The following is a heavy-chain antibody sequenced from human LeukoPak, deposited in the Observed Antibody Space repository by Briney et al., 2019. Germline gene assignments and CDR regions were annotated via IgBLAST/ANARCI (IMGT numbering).Heavy chain of an antibody. CDR2: INPSGSST. CDR1: GYTFTSYA. Sequence: GASVKVSCKASGYTFTSYAMHWVRQAPGQRLEWMGLINPSGSSTSYAQKFQGRLSLTRDMSTSTDYMELSSLRSEDTAVYYCARDNSVGDTAWWFDPWGQGTLVTVSS. J-gene: IGHJ5*02. CDR3: ARDNSVGDTAWWFDP. V-gene: IGHV1-46*01. D-gene: IGHD1-26*01.